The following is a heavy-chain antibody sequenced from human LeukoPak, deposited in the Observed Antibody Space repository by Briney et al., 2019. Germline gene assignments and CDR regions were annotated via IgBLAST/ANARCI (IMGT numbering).Heavy chain of an antibody. CDR1: GFTFSSYA. CDR3: VRDLDLGGYSSFEY. V-gene: IGHV3-23*01. D-gene: IGHD4-23*01. J-gene: IGHJ4*02. Sequence: GGSLRLSCAASGFTFSSYAMTWVRQAPGKGLEWVSVITGRGGNTFYADSVKGRFTISRDNAKNSLYLQMNTLRAEDTAVYYCVRDLDLGGYSSFEYWGQGTLVTVSS. CDR2: ITGRGGNT.